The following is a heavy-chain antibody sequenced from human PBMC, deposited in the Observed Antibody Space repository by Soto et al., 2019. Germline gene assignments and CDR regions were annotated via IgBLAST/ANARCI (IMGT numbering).Heavy chain of an antibody. CDR1: GGSISSYY. Sequence: PSETLSLTCTVSGGSISSYYWSWIRQPPGKGLEWIGYIYYSGSTNYNPSLKSRVTISVDTSKNQFSLKLSSVTAADTAVYYCARDRGDYFDYWGQGTLVTVSS. D-gene: IGHD4-17*01. CDR2: IYYSGST. J-gene: IGHJ4*02. CDR3: ARDRGDYFDY. V-gene: IGHV4-59*01.